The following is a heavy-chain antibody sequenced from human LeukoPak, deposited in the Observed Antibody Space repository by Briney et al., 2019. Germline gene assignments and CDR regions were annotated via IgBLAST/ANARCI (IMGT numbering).Heavy chain of an antibody. V-gene: IGHV4-59*01. CDR2: IYYTGST. J-gene: IGHJ4*02. Sequence: NPSETLSLTCSVFDGSINSYYWTWIRQPPRRGLEWIGYIYYTGSTNYNPSLKSRVTISVDTSKNQFSLKLSSVTAADTAMYYCARGATYFDYWGQGTLVTVSS. CDR3: ARGATYFDY. D-gene: IGHD4/OR15-4a*01. CDR1: DGSINSYY.